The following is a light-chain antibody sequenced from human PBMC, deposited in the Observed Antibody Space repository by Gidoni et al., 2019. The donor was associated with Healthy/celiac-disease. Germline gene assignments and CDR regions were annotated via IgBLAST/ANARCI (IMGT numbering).Light chain of an antibody. CDR1: QSISSY. J-gene: IGKJ2*01. CDR2: AAS. V-gene: IGKV1-39*01. CDR3: QQSDSTPHT. Sequence: DIQMTHSPSSLSASVGDRVTITCRASQSISSYLNWYQQKPGKAPKLLIYAASSLQSGVPSRFSGSGSGTDFTLTISSLQPEDFATYYCQQSDSTPHTFXQXTKLEIK.